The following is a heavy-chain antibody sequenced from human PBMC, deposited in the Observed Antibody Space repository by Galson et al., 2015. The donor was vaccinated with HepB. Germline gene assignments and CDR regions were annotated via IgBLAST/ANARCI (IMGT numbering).Heavy chain of an antibody. D-gene: IGHD6-6*01. J-gene: IGHJ4*02. CDR2: IYPGDSET. V-gene: IGHV5-51*03. CDR3: ARREEGYSSSSVHFDY. Sequence: QSGAEVKKPGESLKISCEGSGYSFTNYWIDWVRQMPGKGLEWMGSIYPGDSETTKSPSFQGQVTISADKSISTAYLQWSGLKASDTAMYYCARREEGYSSSSVHFDYWGQGTLVTVSS. CDR1: GYSFTNYW.